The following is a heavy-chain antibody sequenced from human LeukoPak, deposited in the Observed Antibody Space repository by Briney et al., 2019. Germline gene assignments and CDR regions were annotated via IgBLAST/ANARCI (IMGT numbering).Heavy chain of an antibody. Sequence: GGSLRLSCAASGFTFSSYCMNWVRQPPGKGLEWVSSISSSSSYIYYADSVKGRFTISRDNAKNSLYLQMNSLRAEDTAVYYCASEFGPSRAWHIDYWGQGTLVTLSS. CDR1: GFTFSSYC. V-gene: IGHV3-21*01. CDR3: ASEFGPSRAWHIDY. D-gene: IGHD3-10*01. CDR2: ISSSSSYI. J-gene: IGHJ4*02.